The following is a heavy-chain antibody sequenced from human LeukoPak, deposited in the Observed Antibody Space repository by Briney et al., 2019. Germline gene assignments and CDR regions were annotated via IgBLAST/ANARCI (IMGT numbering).Heavy chain of an antibody. CDR2: ISCDGSNK. D-gene: IGHD2-2*01. V-gene: IGHV3-30-3*01. Sequence: GGSLRLSCAASGFTFSSYAMHWVRQAPGKGLEWVAVISCDGSNKYYADSVKGRFTISRDNSKNTLYLQMNSLRAEDTAVYYCARDEVRYCSSTSCPNFDYWGQGTLITVSS. J-gene: IGHJ4*02. CDR1: GFTFSSYA. CDR3: ARDEVRYCSSTSCPNFDY.